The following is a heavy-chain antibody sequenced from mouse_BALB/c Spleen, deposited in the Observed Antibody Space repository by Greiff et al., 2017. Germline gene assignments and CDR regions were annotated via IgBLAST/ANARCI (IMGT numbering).Heavy chain of an antibody. Sequence: VQLQQSGAELMKPGASVKISCKATGYTFSSYWIEWVKQRPGHGLEWIGEILPGSGSTNYNEKFKGKATFTADTSSNTAYMQLSSLTSEDSAVYYCARGTMITRFGYWGQGTTLTVSS. CDR1: GYTFSSYW. CDR2: ILPGSGST. CDR3: ARGTMITRFGY. D-gene: IGHD2-4*01. V-gene: IGHV1-9*01. J-gene: IGHJ2*01.